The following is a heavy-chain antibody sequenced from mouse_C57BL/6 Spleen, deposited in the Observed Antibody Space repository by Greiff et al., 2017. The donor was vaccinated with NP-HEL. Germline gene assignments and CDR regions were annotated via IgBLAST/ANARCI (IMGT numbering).Heavy chain of an antibody. CDR3: TRKRWFAD. CDR2: IDPETGGT. V-gene: IGHV1-15*01. J-gene: IGHJ3*01. Sequence: QVQLKQSGAELVRPGASVTLSCKASGYTFTDYEMHWVKQTPVHGLEWIGAIDPETGGTAYNQKFKGKAILTADKSSSTAYMELRSLTSEDSAVYYCTRKRWFADGGEGSLVTVSA. CDR1: GYTFTDYE.